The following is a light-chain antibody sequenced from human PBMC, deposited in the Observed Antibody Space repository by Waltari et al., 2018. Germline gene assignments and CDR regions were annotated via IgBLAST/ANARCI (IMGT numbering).Light chain of an antibody. CDR2: GAS. CDR1: QGIRNS. Sequence: DIQMTQSPYSLSAFVGDRVTISCRASQGIRNSVDWFQQKPGKSPKALMYGASTLHSGVPSRFSGSGFGTDFTLTISGLQPEDLATYYCLQYDSYPRTFGQGTKVEIK. V-gene: IGKV1-16*01. CDR3: LQYDSYPRT. J-gene: IGKJ1*01.